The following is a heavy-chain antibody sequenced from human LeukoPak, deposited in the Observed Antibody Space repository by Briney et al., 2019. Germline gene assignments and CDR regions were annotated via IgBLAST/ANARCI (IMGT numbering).Heavy chain of an antibody. V-gene: IGHV3-33*03. J-gene: IGHJ2*01. CDR3: AQQYGHNYQYWYFDL. CDR2: IWNDGSKM. Sequence: ALRDSCAASRFTLSKYGMDWVRQARAKGLEGVHVIWNDGSKMFFSGSVQGPFTVSRDNSKNILHLQLSSLRAEDSAVYYCAQQYGHNYQYWYFDLGGRGTLVTVAS. CDR1: RFTLSKYG. D-gene: IGHD5-24*01.